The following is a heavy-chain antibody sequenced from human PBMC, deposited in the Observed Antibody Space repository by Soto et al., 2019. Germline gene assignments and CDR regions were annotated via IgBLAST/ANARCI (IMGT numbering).Heavy chain of an antibody. V-gene: IGHV5-10-1*01. CDR3: ATRTSTTARYYYGMDV. CDR1: GYSFTSYW. CDR2: IDPSDSYT. D-gene: IGHD4-17*01. Sequence: PGESLKISCKGSGYSFTSYWIRWVRKMPGKGLEWMGRIDPSDSYTNYSPSFQGHVTISADKSISTAYLQWSSLKASDTAMYYCATRTSTTARYYYGMDVWGQGTTVTVS. J-gene: IGHJ6*02.